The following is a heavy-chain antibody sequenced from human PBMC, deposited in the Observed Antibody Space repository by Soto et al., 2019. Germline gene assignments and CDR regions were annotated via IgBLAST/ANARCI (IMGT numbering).Heavy chain of an antibody. V-gene: IGHV5-51*01. CDR3: ATRISVGGWYYFEY. CDR1: GYIFTSYW. J-gene: IGHJ4*02. CDR2: IYPGDSDT. Sequence: GESLKISCESSGYIFTSYWIGWVRQMPGKGLEWMGIIYPGDSDTRYSPSFQGQVTISADKSISTAYLQWSSLKASDTAMYYCATRISVGGWYYFEYWGQGTLVTSPQ. D-gene: IGHD6-19*01.